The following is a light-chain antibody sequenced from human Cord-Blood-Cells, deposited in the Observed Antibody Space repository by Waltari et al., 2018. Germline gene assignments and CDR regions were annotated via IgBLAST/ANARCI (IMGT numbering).Light chain of an antibody. CDR3: SSYTSSSTWV. Sequence: QSALTQPASVSGSPGQSITISCTGTSSDVGGYNYVSWYQQHPGKAPKLMIYDVSKRPSGGSNRFSGSKSGNTGSLTISGLQGEEADYYCSSYTSSSTWVFGGGTKLTVL. V-gene: IGLV2-14*01. J-gene: IGLJ3*02. CDR2: DVS. CDR1: SSDVGGYNY.